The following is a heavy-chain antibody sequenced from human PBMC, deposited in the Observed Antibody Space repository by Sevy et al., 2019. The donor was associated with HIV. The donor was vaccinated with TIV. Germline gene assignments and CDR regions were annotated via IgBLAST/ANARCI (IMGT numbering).Heavy chain of an antibody. V-gene: IGHV1-18*04. J-gene: IGHJ5*02. CDR2: INVYNRDT. D-gene: IGHD6-13*01. Sequence: VSVKVSCKASGYTFTNYGISWVRQAPGQGLERKGWINVYNRDTVYAQKVQGRVTVSTDRSTSTAYMELRSLRSVDTAVYYCAWGLYSSSWEAWFDPWGQGTLVPVSS. CDR3: AWGLYSSSWEAWFDP. CDR1: GYTFTNYG.